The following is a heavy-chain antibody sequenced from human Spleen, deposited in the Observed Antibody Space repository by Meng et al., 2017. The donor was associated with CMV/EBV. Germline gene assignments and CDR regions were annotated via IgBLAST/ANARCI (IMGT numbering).Heavy chain of an antibody. CDR1: GGSFSGYY. CDR3: ARGVSSARVKSSWFDP. CDR2: INHSGST. J-gene: IGHJ5*02. V-gene: IGHV4-34*01. D-gene: IGHD5-18*01. Sequence: SETLSLTCAVYGGSFSGYYWSWIRQPPGKGLEWIGEINHSGSTNYNPSLKSRVTISVDTSKNQFSLKLSSVTAADTAVYYCARGVSSARVKSSWFDPWGQGTLVTVSS.